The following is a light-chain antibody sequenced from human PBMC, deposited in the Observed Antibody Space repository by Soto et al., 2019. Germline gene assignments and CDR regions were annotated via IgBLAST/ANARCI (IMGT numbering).Light chain of an antibody. V-gene: IGLV1-40*01. Sequence: QSVLTRPPSVSGAPGQRVTISCTGSSSNIGAGYDVHWYQQLPGTAPKLLIYGNSNRPSGVPDRFSGSKSGTSASLAITGLQAEDEADYYCQSYDSSLSGWVFGVGTMLTVL. CDR3: QSYDSSLSGWV. J-gene: IGLJ3*02. CDR2: GNS. CDR1: SSNIGAGYD.